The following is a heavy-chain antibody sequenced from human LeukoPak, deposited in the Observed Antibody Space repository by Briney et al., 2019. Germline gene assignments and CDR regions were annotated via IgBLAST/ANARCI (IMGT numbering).Heavy chain of an antibody. CDR3: ARRLRTTVTTRAFDI. V-gene: IGHV5-51*01. Sequence: PGGSLRLSCKGSGYSFTSYWIGWVRQMPGKGLEWMGIIYPGDSDTRYSPSFQGQVTISADKSISTAYLPWSSLKASDTAMYYCARRLRTTVTTRAFDIWGQGTMVTVSS. J-gene: IGHJ3*02. D-gene: IGHD4-11*01. CDR1: GYSFTSYW. CDR2: IYPGDSDT.